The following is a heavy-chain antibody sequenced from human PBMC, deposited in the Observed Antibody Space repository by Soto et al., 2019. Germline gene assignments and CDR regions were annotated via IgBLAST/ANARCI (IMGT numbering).Heavy chain of an antibody. D-gene: IGHD5-12*01. J-gene: IGHJ4*02. Sequence: GGSLRLSCAASGFTFSSYAMSWVRQAPGKGLEWVSAISGSGGSTYYADSVKGRFTISRDNSKNTLYLQMNSLRAEDTAVYYCAKGIFRDGYPLAFDYFDYWGQGTLVTVSS. CDR1: GFTFSSYA. CDR3: AKGIFRDGYPLAFDYFDY. V-gene: IGHV3-23*01. CDR2: ISGSGGST.